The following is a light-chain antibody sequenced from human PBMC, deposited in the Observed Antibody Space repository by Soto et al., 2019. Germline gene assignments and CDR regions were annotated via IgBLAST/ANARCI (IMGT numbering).Light chain of an antibody. V-gene: IGLV2-23*02. Sequence: QLVLTQPASVSGSPGQSITISCTGTSSDVGNYNLVSWYQQYPGKAPKLMIYEVGKRPSGVSNRFSGSKSGNTASLTISGLQAEDEADYYCCSFALRSTLIFGGGTKLTVL. CDR3: CSFALRSTLI. J-gene: IGLJ2*01. CDR2: EVG. CDR1: SSDVGNYNL.